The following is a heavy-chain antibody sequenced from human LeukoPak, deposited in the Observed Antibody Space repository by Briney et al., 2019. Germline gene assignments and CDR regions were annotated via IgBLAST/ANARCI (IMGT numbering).Heavy chain of an antibody. Sequence: GGSLRLSCAASAFTFSSYWMSWVRQAPGKGLEWVANIKQDGSEKYYVDSVKGRFTISRDNAKNSLYLQMNSLRAEDTAVYYCARDYSGGDRPPFDYWGQGTLVTVSS. CDR1: AFTFSSYW. J-gene: IGHJ4*02. V-gene: IGHV3-7*01. D-gene: IGHD2-21*02. CDR2: IKQDGSEK. CDR3: ARDYSGGDRPPFDY.